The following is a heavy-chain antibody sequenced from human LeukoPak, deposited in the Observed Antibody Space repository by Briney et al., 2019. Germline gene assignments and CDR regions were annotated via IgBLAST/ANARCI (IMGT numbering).Heavy chain of an antibody. CDR1: GFTFSSYA. CDR2: ISYDGSNK. CDR3: ARDGINGYDPDWYFDL. D-gene: IGHD5-12*01. Sequence: GGSLRLSCAASGFTFSSYAMHWVRQAPGKGLEWVAVISYDGSNKYYADSVKGRFTISRDNSKNTLYLQMNSLRDEDTAVYYCARDGINGYDPDWYFDLWGRGTLVTVSS. J-gene: IGHJ2*01. V-gene: IGHV3-30*04.